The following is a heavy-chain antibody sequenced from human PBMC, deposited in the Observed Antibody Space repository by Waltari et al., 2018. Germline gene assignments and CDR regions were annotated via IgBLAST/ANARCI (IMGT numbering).Heavy chain of an antibody. CDR2: IYYSGST. CDR1: GGSISSSSYY. Sequence: QLQLQESGPGLVKPSETLSLTCTVSGGSISSSSYYWGWIRPPPRQGLGWIGSIYYSGSTYYNPSLKSRVTISVDTSKNQFSLKLSSVTAADTAVYYCARAQAEIEYYDFWSGPKGYFDYWGQGTLVTVSS. V-gene: IGHV4-39*01. D-gene: IGHD3-3*01. CDR3: ARAQAEIEYYDFWSGPKGYFDY. J-gene: IGHJ4*02.